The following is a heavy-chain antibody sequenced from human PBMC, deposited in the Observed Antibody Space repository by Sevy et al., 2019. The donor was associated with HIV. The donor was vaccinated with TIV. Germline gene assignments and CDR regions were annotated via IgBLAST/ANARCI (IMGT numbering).Heavy chain of an antibody. CDR2: IYGGKST. Sequence: GGSLEPPCEAPGFSVSSNYMAWVRQAPGKGLEGVSVIYGGKSTDYRDSVNGRFTISRDSPKNTLYLQMDSLRAEDTAVYHCARVQSHTGWFDYWGQGSLVTVSS. D-gene: IGHD6-19*01. CDR3: ARVQSHTGWFDY. CDR1: GFSVSSNY. V-gene: IGHV3-53*01. J-gene: IGHJ4*02.